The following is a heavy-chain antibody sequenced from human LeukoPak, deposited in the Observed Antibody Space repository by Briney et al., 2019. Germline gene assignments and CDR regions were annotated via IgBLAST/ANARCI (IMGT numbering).Heavy chain of an antibody. Sequence: SETLSLTCTVSGGSISSYYWSWIRQPPGKGLEWIGYIYYSGSTNYNPSLKSRVTISVDTSKNQFSLKLSSVTAADTAVYYCARGSSGWYRGAFDIWGQGTMVTVSS. D-gene: IGHD6-13*01. J-gene: IGHJ3*02. CDR3: ARGSSGWYRGAFDI. CDR1: GGSISSYY. CDR2: IYYSGST. V-gene: IGHV4-59*08.